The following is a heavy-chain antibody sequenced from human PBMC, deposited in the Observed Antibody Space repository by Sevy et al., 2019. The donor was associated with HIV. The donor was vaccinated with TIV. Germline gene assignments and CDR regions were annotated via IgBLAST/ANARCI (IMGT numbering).Heavy chain of an antibody. V-gene: IGHV1-18*01. J-gene: IGHJ4*02. CDR2: ISAYNGNT. D-gene: IGHD6-6*01. CDR3: AGDSAYSSWWGGYFDY. CDR1: GYTFTSYG. Sequence: ASVKVSCKASGYTFTSYGISWVRQAPGQGLEWMGWISAYNGNTNYAQKLQGRVTMTTDTSTSTAYMELRSLRSDDTVVFDCAGDSAYSSWWGGYFDYWGQGTLVTVSS.